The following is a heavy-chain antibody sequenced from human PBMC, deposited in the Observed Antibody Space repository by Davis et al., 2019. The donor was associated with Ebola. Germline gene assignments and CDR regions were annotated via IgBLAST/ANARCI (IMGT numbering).Heavy chain of an antibody. CDR1: GYIFTGYG. Sequence: ASVKVSCKASGYIFTGYGISWVRQAPGQGLEWMGWISGYNGNTKYVQKFQGRLTMTADTSTSTAYMELRSLRSDDTAVYYCTRDWGYGDVAHYWYFNLWGRGTLVTVSS. CDR3: TRDWGYGDVAHYWYFNL. J-gene: IGHJ2*01. D-gene: IGHD4-17*01. V-gene: IGHV1-18*01. CDR2: ISGYNGNT.